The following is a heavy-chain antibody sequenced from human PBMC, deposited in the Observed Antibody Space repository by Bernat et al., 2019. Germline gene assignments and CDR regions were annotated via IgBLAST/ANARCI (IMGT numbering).Heavy chain of an antibody. D-gene: IGHD6-13*01. CDR3: ARIGTGRPFDP. CDR1: GFTFSSYA. CDR2: ISYDGSNK. J-gene: IGHJ5*02. V-gene: IGHV3-30-3*01. Sequence: QVQLVESGGGVVQPGRSLRLSCAASGFTFSSYAMHWVRQAPGKGLEWVAVISYDGSNKYFADSVQGRFTISRDNSKNTLYLQMNSLRAEDTAVYYCARIGTGRPFDPWGQGTLVTVSS.